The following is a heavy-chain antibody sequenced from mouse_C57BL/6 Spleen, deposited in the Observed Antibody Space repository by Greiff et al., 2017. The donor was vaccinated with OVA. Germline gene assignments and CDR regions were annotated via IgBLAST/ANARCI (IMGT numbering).Heavy chain of an antibody. CDR3: ARTDDYDWFAY. CDR1: GFTFSDYG. J-gene: IGHJ3*01. V-gene: IGHV5-17*01. Sequence: EVQGVESGGGLVKPGGSLKLSCAASGFTFSDYGMHWVRQAPEKGLEWVAYISSGSSTIYYADTVKGRFTISRDNAKNTLFLQMTSLRSEDTAMYYCARTDDYDWFAYWGQGTLVTVSA. CDR2: ISSGSSTI. D-gene: IGHD2-4*01.